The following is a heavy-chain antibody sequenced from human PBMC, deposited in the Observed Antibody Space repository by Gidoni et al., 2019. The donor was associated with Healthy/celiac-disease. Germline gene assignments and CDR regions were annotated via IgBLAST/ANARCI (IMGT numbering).Heavy chain of an antibody. J-gene: IGHJ3*02. CDR3: ARDRPSYYYDSSGRGYAFDI. V-gene: IGHV1-69*01. Sequence: QVQLVQSGAEVKKTGSSVKVSCKASGGNFSSYAISWVRQAPGQGLEWVGGVLPIFGTANYAPKFQGIVTISADQSTSTAYMELSSLRSEDTAVYSCARDRPSYYYDSSGRGYAFDIWGQGTMVTVSS. CDR1: GGNFSSYA. CDR2: VLPIFGTA. D-gene: IGHD3-22*01.